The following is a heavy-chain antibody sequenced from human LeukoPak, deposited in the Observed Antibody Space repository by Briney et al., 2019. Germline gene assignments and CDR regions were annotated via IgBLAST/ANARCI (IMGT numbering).Heavy chain of an antibody. J-gene: IGHJ4*02. CDR2: INSDGSSI. CDR1: GFTFSSYW. D-gene: IGHD3-9*01. V-gene: IGHV3-74*01. Sequence: GGSLRLSCAASGFTFSSYWMHWVRQAPGKGLVWVSRINSDGSSISYADSVKGRFTISRDNAKNTLYLQMNSLRAEDTAVYYCARGRPYYDILTGPQGPFDYWGQGTLVTVSS. CDR3: ARGRPYYDILTGPQGPFDY.